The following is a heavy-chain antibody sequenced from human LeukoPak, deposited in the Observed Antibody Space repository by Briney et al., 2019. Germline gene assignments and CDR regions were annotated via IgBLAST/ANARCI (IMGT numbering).Heavy chain of an antibody. D-gene: IGHD1-7*01. V-gene: IGHV3-7*01. CDR3: ARDGGYNWNYVPPIFDY. CDR2: IKQDGSEK. Sequence: GGSLRLSCAASGFTFSSYWMSWVRQAPGKGLEGVANIKQDGSEKYYVDSVKGRFTISRDNAKNSLYLQMNSLRAEDTAVYYCARDGGYNWNYVPPIFDYWGQGTLVTVSS. CDR1: GFTFSSYW. J-gene: IGHJ4*02.